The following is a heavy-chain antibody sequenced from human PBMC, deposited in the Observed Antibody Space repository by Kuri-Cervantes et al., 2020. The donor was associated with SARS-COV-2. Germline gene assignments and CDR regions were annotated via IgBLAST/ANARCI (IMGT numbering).Heavy chain of an antibody. D-gene: IGHD3-3*01. J-gene: IGHJ6*02. V-gene: IGHV3-21*01. Sequence: GGSLRLSCAASGFTFSSYSMNWVRQAPGKGLAWVSSISSSSSYIYYADSVKGRFTISRDNAKNSLYLQMNSLRAEDTAVYYCAVDFWSGYSLRIGGAPGYGMAVWGQGTTVTVSS. CDR3: AVDFWSGYSLRIGGAPGYGMAV. CDR1: GFTFSSYS. CDR2: ISSSSSYI.